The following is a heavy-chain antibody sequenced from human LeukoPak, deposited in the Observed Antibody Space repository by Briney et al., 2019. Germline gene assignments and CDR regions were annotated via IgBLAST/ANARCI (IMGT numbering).Heavy chain of an antibody. CDR3: ARAPYCSGGSCYSSRAFDI. D-gene: IGHD2-15*01. CDR1: GGSISSSSYY. Sequence: SETLSLTCTVSGGSISSSSYYWGWIRQPPGKGLEWIGYIYYSGSTNYNPSLKSRVTISVDTSKNQFSLKLSSVTAADTAVYYCARAPYCSGGSCYSSRAFDIWGQGTMVTVSS. V-gene: IGHV4-61*05. CDR2: IYYSGST. J-gene: IGHJ3*02.